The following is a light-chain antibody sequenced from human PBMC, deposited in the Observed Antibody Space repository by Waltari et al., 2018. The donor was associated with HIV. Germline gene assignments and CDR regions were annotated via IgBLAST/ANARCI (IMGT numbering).Light chain of an antibody. Sequence: QTVVTQEPSFSVSPGGTVTLTCGLNSGSVSPTSFPSWYQQPPGQAQRKRIYSTNIRSAGVPDRFSGSILGNKAALTITGAQADDESDYYCLVHMGHGAWVFGGGTKLTVL. V-gene: IGLV8-61*01. CDR3: LVHMGHGAWV. CDR2: STN. J-gene: IGLJ3*02. CDR1: SGSVSPTSF.